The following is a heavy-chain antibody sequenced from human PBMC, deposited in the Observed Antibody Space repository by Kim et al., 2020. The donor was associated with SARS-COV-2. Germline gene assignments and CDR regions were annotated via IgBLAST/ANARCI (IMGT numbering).Heavy chain of an antibody. Sequence: GGSLRLSCAASGFTFSNAWMNWVRQAPGKGLEWIGRIKRKTDGETTDYVAPVKGRFIISRDDSRNTLFLQMNSLKTEDTAMYYCTTFSYSSGWHGGYWGQGTLVTVSS. J-gene: IGHJ4*02. CDR2: IKRKTDGETT. CDR3: TTFSYSSGWHGGY. V-gene: IGHV3-15*01. D-gene: IGHD6-19*01. CDR1: GFTFSNAW.